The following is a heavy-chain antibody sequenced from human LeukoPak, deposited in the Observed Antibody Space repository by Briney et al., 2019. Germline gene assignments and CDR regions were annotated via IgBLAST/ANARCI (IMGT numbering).Heavy chain of an antibody. Sequence: GGSLRLSCAASGFTFSSYTMHWVRQAPGKGLEWVAVISYDGSNKYYADSVKGRFTISRDNSKNTLYLQMNSLRAEDTAVYYCARGYSSGWYPGLAYYFDYWGQGTLVTVSS. J-gene: IGHJ4*02. D-gene: IGHD6-19*01. CDR2: ISYDGSNK. V-gene: IGHV3-30-3*01. CDR3: ARGYSSGWYPGLAYYFDY. CDR1: GFTFSSYT.